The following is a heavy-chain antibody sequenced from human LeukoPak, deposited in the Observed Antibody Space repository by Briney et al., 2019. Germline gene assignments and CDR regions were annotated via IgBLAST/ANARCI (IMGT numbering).Heavy chain of an antibody. V-gene: IGHV4-59*01. Sequence: SETLSLTCTVSGGSISSYYWSWIRQPPGKGLEWIGYIYYSGSTNYNPSLKSRVTISVDTSKNQFSLKLSSVTAADTALYYCARLSGHDFSANWFDPWGQGTLVTVSS. CDR2: IYYSGST. D-gene: IGHD3-3*01. J-gene: IGHJ5*02. CDR3: ARLSGHDFSANWFDP. CDR1: GGSISSYY.